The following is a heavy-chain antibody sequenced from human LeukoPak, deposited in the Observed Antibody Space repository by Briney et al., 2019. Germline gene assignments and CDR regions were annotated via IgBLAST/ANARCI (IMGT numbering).Heavy chain of an antibody. V-gene: IGHV3-30-3*01. CDR1: GFTFSSYA. CDR2: ISYDGSNE. D-gene: IGHD3-16*01. CDR3: ASVSTASGGGYFDY. Sequence: QPGRSLRLSCAASGFTFSSYAMHWVRQAPGKGLEWVAVISYDGSNEYYADSVKGRFTISRDNSKNTLYLQMNSLGAEDTAVYYCASVSTASGGGYFDYWGQGTLVTVSS. J-gene: IGHJ4*02.